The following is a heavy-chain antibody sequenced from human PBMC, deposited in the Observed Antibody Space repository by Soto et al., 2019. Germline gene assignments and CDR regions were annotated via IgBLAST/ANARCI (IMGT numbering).Heavy chain of an antibody. Sequence: GGSLRVSCGASGFTFTNFWMHWVRQVPGRGLVWVSRIATSGTSTSYADSVKGRFTISRDNAKSTVTLQINSLRAEDTGVYYCERDSWDYDDWSEGSLVTGSA. CDR2: IATSGTST. J-gene: IGHJ4*02. D-gene: IGHD1-26*01. CDR1: GFTFTNFW. CDR3: ERDSWDYDD. V-gene: IGHV3-74*01.